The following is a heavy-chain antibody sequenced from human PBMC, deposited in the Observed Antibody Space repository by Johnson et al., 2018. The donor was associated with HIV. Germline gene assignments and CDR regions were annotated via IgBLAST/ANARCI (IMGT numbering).Heavy chain of an antibody. CDR2: LYSGGNT. CDR1: GFTFSSYG. CDR3: ARDGESQQLPLGDAFDV. V-gene: IGHV3-66*01. Sequence: VQLVESGGGVVQPGRSLRLSCAASGFTFSSYGMLWVRQAPGQGLEWVSVLYSGGNTYYADSVRGRFTISRDTSKNTLYLQMSSLKVEDTACYYCARDGESQQLPLGDAFDVWGRGTMVIVSS. D-gene: IGHD6-13*01. J-gene: IGHJ3*01.